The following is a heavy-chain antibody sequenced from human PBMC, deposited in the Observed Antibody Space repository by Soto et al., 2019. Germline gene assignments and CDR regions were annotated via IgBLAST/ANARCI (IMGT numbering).Heavy chain of an antibody. J-gene: IGHJ6*02. CDR2: IWYDRSNK. D-gene: IGHD6-19*01. Sequence: QVQLVESGGGVVQPGRSLRLSCAASGFTFSSYGMHWVRQAPGKGLEWVAVIWYDRSNKYYADSVKGRFTISRDNSKNTLYLQMNSLRAEDTAEYYCARSQGAVAGTWYYGMDVWGQGTTVTVSS. CDR3: ARSQGAVAGTWYYGMDV. V-gene: IGHV3-33*01. CDR1: GFTFSSYG.